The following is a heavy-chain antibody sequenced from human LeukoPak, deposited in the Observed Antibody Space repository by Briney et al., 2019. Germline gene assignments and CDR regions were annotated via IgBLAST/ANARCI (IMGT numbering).Heavy chain of an antibody. CDR1: GYTFTSYG. CDR3: ARDKGDLDSYYYYMDV. Sequence: GASVKVSCKASGYTFTSYGISWVRQAPGQGLEWMGWISAYNGNTNYAQELQGRVTMTTDTSTSTAYMELRSLRSDDTAVYYCARDKGDLDSYYYYMDVWGKGTTVTVSS. CDR2: ISAYNGNT. V-gene: IGHV1-18*01. D-gene: IGHD2-21*02. J-gene: IGHJ6*03.